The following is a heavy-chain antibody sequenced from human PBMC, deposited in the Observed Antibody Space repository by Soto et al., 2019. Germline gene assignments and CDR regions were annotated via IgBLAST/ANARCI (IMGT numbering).Heavy chain of an antibody. CDR3: TRDLGYGDPFDY. J-gene: IGHJ4*02. CDR2: IYYSGST. CDR1: GGSISSSNYY. D-gene: IGHD4-17*01. Sequence: SETLSLTSTVSGGSISSSNYYWGWIRQPPGKGLEYIGYIYYSGSTNYNPSLESRVTISVDTSKNQFSLKLSSVTAADTAVYYCTRDLGYGDPFDYWGQGTLVTVSS. V-gene: IGHV4-61*01.